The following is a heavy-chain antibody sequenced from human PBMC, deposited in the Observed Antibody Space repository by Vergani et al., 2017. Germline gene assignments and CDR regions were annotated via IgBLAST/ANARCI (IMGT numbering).Heavy chain of an antibody. Sequence: VQLVESGGGLVQPWGSLRLSCTASGFTFSNYWMQWVRQAPGKGLMWVSRINSDGDSTSYADSVKGRFTISRDNAKNTLYLQMDSLRAEDTAVYYCARDGWELLDYFYYMDVWGKGTTVTVSS. V-gene: IGHV3-74*01. CDR1: GFTFSNYW. CDR3: ARDGWELLDYFYYMDV. D-gene: IGHD1-26*01. J-gene: IGHJ6*03. CDR2: INSDGDST.